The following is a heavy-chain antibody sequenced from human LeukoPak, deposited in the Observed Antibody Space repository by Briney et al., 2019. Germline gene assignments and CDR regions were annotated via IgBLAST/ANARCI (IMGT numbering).Heavy chain of an antibody. Sequence: GGSLRLSCAASGFTFSSYSMNWVRQAPGKGLEWVSSISSSSSYIYYADSVKGRFTISRDNAKNSLYLQMNSLRAEDTAVYYCARLGSRYSRTNDAFDIWGQGTMVTVSS. CDR2: ISSSSSYI. J-gene: IGHJ3*02. CDR1: GFTFSSYS. CDR3: ARLGSRYSRTNDAFDI. V-gene: IGHV3-21*01. D-gene: IGHD2-2*01.